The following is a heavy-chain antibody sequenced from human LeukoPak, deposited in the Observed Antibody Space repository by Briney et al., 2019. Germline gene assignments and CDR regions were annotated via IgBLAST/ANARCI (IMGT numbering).Heavy chain of an antibody. J-gene: IGHJ3*02. CDR1: GFTFSSYS. V-gene: IGHV3-21*01. CDR2: ISSSSSYI. D-gene: IGHD5-18*01. CDR3: ARDNTADAFDI. Sequence: GGSLRLSCEASGFTFSSYSMNWVRQAPGKGLEWVSSISSSSSYIYYADSVKGRFTISRDNAKNSLYLQMNSLRAEDTAVYYCARDNTADAFDIWGQGTMVTVSS.